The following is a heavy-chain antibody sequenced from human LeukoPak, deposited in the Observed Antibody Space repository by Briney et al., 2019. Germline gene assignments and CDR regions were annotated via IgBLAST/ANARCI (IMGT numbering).Heavy chain of an antibody. D-gene: IGHD6-19*01. V-gene: IGHV3-48*03. CDR3: ARVAVAGRVWFDY. J-gene: IGHJ4*02. CDR2: ISSSGSTI. CDR1: GFTFSSYE. Sequence: PGGSLRLSCAASGFTFSSYEMNWVRQAPGKGLEWVSYISSSGSTIYYADSVKGRFTISRDNAKNSLYLQMNSLRAEDTAVYFCARVAVAGRVWFDYWGQGTLVTVSS.